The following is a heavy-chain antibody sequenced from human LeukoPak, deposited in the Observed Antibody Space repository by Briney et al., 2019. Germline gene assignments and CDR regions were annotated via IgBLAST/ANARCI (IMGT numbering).Heavy chain of an antibody. D-gene: IGHD1-26*01. CDR1: GFTFSSYA. CDR3: AKDSRNVGADAFDI. CDR2: ISGSGGST. J-gene: IGHJ3*02. Sequence: GGSLTLSCAASGFTFSSYAMSWVRQAPGKGLEWVSAISGSGGSTYYAGSGKGRFTISRDNSKNTSYLQMNSLRAEDTAVYYCAKDSRNVGADAFDIWGQGTMVTVSS. V-gene: IGHV3-23*01.